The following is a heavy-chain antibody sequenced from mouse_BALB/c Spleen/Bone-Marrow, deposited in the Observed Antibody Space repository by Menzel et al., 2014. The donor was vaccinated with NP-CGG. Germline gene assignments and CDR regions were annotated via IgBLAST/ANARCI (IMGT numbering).Heavy chain of an antibody. V-gene: IGHV1-14*01. J-gene: IGHJ4*01. Sequence: EVQLQESGPELVKPGASVKMSCKASGYTFTRXVXYWVKQKPGQGLEWIGYINPYNDGTKYNEKFKGKATLTSDKSSSTAYMELSSLTSEDSAVYYCARSLLRADYWGQGTSVTVSS. D-gene: IGHD1-1*01. CDR2: INPYNDGT. CDR3: ARSLLRADY. CDR1: GYTFTRXV.